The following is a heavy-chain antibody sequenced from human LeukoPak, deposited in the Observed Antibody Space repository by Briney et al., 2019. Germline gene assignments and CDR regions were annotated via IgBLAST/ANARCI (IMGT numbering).Heavy chain of an antibody. CDR1: GGTFGSYA. CDR3: ARDKNENRYYYYGMDV. V-gene: IGHV1-69*13. CDR2: IIPIFGTA. J-gene: IGHJ6*02. Sequence: RASVKVSCKASGGTFGSYAISWVRQAPGQGLEWMGGIIPIFGTANYAQKFQGRVTITADESTSTAYMELSSLRSEDTAVYYCARDKNENRYYYYGMDVWGQGTTVTVSS. D-gene: IGHD1-1*01.